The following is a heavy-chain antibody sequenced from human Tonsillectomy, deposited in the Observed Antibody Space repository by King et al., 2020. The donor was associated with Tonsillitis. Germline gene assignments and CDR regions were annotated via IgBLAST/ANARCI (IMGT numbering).Heavy chain of an antibody. CDR1: GFTFGDYA. D-gene: IGHD2/OR15-2a*01. CDR2: IRSKAYGGTT. Sequence: VQLVESGGGLVQPGRSLRLSCIASGFTFGDYAMSWVRQAPGKGLEWVGFIRSKAYGGTTEYAASVKGRFTISRDDSKSIAYLQMNSLKTEDTAVYYCTSDQDFGDYWGQGTVGTVSS. J-gene: IGHJ4*02. V-gene: IGHV3-49*04. CDR3: TSDQDFGDY.